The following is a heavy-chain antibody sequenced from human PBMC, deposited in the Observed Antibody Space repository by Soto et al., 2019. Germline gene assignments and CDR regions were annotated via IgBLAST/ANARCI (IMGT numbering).Heavy chain of an antibody. CDR1: GGSFTSNNW. J-gene: IGHJ4*02. CDR3: ASRDPGTSVDY. V-gene: IGHV4-4*02. D-gene: IGHD1-7*01. CDR2: IYRTGST. Sequence: SESLSLTCAVSGGSFTSNNWWTCVRQPPGQGLEWIGEIYRTGSTNYNPSLKSRVTISLDKSENQFSLKVTSLTAADTAVYYCASRDPGTSVDYWGQGTLVTVSS.